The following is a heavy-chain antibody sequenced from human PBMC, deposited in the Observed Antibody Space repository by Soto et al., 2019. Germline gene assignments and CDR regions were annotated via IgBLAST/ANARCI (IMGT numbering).Heavy chain of an antibody. D-gene: IGHD2-15*01. Sequence: SETLSLTCTVSGGSISSSSYYWGWIRQPPGKGLEWIGSIYYSGSTYYNPSLKSRVTISVDTSKNQFSLKLSSVTAADTAVYYCARHGITKYCSGGSCYLYNWFDPWGQGTLVTRLL. CDR3: ARHGITKYCSGGSCYLYNWFDP. CDR1: GGSISSSSYY. V-gene: IGHV4-39*01. J-gene: IGHJ5*02. CDR2: IYYSGST.